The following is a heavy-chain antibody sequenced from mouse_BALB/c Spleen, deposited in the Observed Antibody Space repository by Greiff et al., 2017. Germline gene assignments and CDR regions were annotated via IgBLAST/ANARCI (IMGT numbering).Heavy chain of an antibody. CDR1: GYSITSDYA. V-gene: IGHV3-2*02. D-gene: IGHD2-14*01. J-gene: IGHJ3*01. Sequence: VQLKESGPGLVKPSQSLSLTCTVTGYSITSDYAWNWIRQFPGNKLEWMGYISYSGSTSYNPSLKSRISITRDTSKNQFFLQLNSVTTEDTATYYCARSAGRYDSWFAYWGQGTLVTVSA. CDR2: ISYSGST. CDR3: ARSAGRYDSWFAY.